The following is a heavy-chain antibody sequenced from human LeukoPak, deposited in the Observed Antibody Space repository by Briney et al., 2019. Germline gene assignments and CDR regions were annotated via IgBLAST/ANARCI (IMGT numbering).Heavy chain of an antibody. CDR1: GFTFDDYA. Sequence: PGGSLRLSCAAFGFTFDDYAMHWVRQAPGKGLEWVSGISWNSGSIGYADSVKGRFTISRDNAKNSLYLQMNSLRAEDTALYYCAKDGVSGSGYYLAAFDIWGQGTMVTVSS. D-gene: IGHD3-22*01. CDR2: ISWNSGSI. J-gene: IGHJ3*02. CDR3: AKDGVSGSGYYLAAFDI. V-gene: IGHV3-9*01.